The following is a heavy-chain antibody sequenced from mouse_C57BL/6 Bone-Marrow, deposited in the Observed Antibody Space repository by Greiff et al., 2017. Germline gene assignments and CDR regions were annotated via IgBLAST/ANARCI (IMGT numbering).Heavy chain of an antibody. J-gene: IGHJ2*01. V-gene: IGHV1-59*01. CDR1: GYTFTSYW. CDR3: ARDPGYFDY. Sequence: QVQLQQPGAELVRPGTSVKLSCKASGYTFTSYWMHWVNQRPGQGLEWIGVIDPSDSYTNYNQKFKGKATLTVDTSSSTAYMQLSSLTSEDSAVYYCARDPGYFDYWGQGTTLTVSS. CDR2: IDPSDSYT.